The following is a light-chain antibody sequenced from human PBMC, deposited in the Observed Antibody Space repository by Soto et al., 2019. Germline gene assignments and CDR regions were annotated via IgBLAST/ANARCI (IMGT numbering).Light chain of an antibody. Sequence: DVHIAQPRIIMSASVGDRVTITCRASQSISSWLAWYQQKPGKAPKLLIYDASSLESGVPSRFSGSGSGTEFTLTISSLQPDDFATYCCQQYNRYFTWPFGQGTKVDIK. V-gene: IGKV1-5*01. CDR2: DAS. CDR3: QQYNRYFTWP. J-gene: IGKJ1*01. CDR1: QSISSW.